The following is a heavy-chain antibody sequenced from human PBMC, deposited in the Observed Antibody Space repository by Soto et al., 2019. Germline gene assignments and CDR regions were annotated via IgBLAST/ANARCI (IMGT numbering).Heavy chain of an antibody. CDR3: ARGLGGYDQLFDY. J-gene: IGHJ4*02. CDR2: IDSSGSA. V-gene: IGHV4-4*07. D-gene: IGHD5-12*01. CDR1: GASISTHY. Sequence: SETLSLTCTVSGASISTHYWIWIRQPAGKGLEWIGRIDSSGSANYNPSLRSRVTLSVDTSKNQFSLKLSSVTAADTAVYYCARGLGGYDQLFDYWGQGTLVTVSS.